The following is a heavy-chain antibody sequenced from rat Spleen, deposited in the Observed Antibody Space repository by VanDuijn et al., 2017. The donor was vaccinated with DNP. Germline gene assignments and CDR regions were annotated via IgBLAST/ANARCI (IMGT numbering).Heavy chain of an antibody. CDR3: VRWNSGHFDY. CDR2: ISPSGDVT. D-gene: IGHD4-3*01. V-gene: IGHV5S13*01. CDR1: GFSFSTYD. J-gene: IGHJ2*01. Sequence: EVQLVESGGGLVQPGGSLKLSCAASGFSFSTYDMAWVRQAPTKGLEWVASISPSGDVTYHRDSVKGRFTLSRDNAKNTLYLQMNSLRSEDMATYYCVRWNSGHFDYWGQGVMVPVSS.